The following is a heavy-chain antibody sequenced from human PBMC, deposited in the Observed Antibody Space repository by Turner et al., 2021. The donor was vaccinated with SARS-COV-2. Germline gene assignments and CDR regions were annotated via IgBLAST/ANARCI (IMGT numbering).Heavy chain of an antibody. CDR1: GFTVSSNY. J-gene: IGHJ5*02. D-gene: IGHD6-13*01. Sequence: EVQLVESGGGLVQPGGSLRLSCAASGFTVSSNYMSWVRQAPGKGLEWVSVIYSGGSTYYADSGKGRFTISRDNSKNTLYLQMNSLRVEDTAVYSCAREAAAGNFHGWFDPWGQGTLVTVSS. V-gene: IGHV3-66*01. CDR3: AREAAAGNFHGWFDP. CDR2: IYSGGST.